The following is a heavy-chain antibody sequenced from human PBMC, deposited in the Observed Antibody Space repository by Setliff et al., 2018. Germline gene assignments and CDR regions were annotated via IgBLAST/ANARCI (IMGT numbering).Heavy chain of an antibody. Sequence: GASVKVSCKASGGTFSIYTISWVRQAPGQGLEWMGRIIPIFGTANYAQKFQGRVTITADKSTSTAYMELSSLRSEDTAVYYCARDTYIGDFWSGYYIQGQFDPWGQGTLVTVSS. CDR1: GGTFSIYT. D-gene: IGHD3-3*01. CDR3: ARDTYIGDFWSGYYIQGQFDP. CDR2: IIPIFGTA. V-gene: IGHV1-69*08. J-gene: IGHJ5*02.